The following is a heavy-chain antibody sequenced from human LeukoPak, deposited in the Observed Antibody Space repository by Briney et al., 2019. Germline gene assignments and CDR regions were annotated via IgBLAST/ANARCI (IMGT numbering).Heavy chain of an antibody. Sequence: PGGSLRLSCAVSGFTFSSYGMSWVRQAPGKGLEWVSAISASGASTYYADSVKGRFTISRDNAKNSLYLQMNSLRAEDTAVYYCARDNLAVAVGFDYWGQGTLVTVSS. CDR1: GFTFSSYG. CDR3: ARDNLAVAVGFDY. CDR2: ISASGAST. D-gene: IGHD6-19*01. V-gene: IGHV3-23*01. J-gene: IGHJ4*02.